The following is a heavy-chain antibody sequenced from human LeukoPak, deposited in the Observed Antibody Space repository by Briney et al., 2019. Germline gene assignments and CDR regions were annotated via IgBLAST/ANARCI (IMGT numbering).Heavy chain of an antibody. D-gene: IGHD1/OR15-1a*01. CDR2: IQYNGDT. CDR1: GDSISSSY. Sequence: PETLSLTCTVSGDSISSSYWTWIRQPPGKGLESIAYIQYNGDTNYNPSLKSRAAISMDTSKNQFSLILKSVTSADTAVYYCARQTRTPDYWGQGTLVTVSS. CDR3: ARQTRTPDY. V-gene: IGHV4-59*01. J-gene: IGHJ4*02.